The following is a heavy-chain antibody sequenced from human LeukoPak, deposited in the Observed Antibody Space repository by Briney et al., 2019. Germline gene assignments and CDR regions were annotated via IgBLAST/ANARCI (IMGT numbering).Heavy chain of an antibody. J-gene: IGHJ4*02. D-gene: IGHD6-13*01. CDR1: GFTFGDYA. Sequence: GGSLRLSCTPSGFTFGDYALSWVRQAPGKGLEGLGLIRSKAYGGTGEYAASVKGRFTISRDDSESVAYLQMYSLKTDDTAVYYCTRGGQQLGKGYFFDYWGQGTLVTVSS. CDR3: TRGGQQLGKGYFFDY. CDR2: IRSKAYGGTG. V-gene: IGHV3-49*04.